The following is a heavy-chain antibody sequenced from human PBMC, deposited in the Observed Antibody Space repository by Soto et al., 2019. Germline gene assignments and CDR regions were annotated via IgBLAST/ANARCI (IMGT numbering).Heavy chain of an antibody. D-gene: IGHD6-19*01. CDR3: ARGLVAVSSSGMDV. Sequence: SVKVSCKASGGTFSSYAISWVRQAPGQGLEWMGGIIPIFGTANYAQKFQGRVTITADESTSTAYMELSSLRSEDTAAYYCARGLVAVSSSGMDVWGQGTTVTVSS. CDR2: IIPIFGTA. J-gene: IGHJ6*02. V-gene: IGHV1-69*13. CDR1: GGTFSSYA.